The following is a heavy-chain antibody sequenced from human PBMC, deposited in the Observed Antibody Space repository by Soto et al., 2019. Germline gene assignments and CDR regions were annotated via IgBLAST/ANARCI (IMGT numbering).Heavy chain of an antibody. D-gene: IGHD4-17*01. CDR3: AKGAASVTCAAKYNWFDP. Sequence: EVQLLASGGGLVQPGGSLRLSCAASGFTFSSYAMSWVRQAPGKGLEWVSAISGSGGSTYYADSVKGRITISRDNSKNTLYLQMNSLRAEDTAVYYCAKGAASVTCAAKYNWFDPWGQGTLVTVSS. CDR2: ISGSGGST. CDR1: GFTFSSYA. V-gene: IGHV3-23*01. J-gene: IGHJ5*02.